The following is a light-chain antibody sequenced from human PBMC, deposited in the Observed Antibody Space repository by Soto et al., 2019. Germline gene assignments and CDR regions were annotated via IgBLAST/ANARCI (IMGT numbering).Light chain of an antibody. V-gene: IGLV2-14*01. J-gene: IGLJ1*01. CDR3: VSYTTSASYV. Sequence: QSALTQPASVSGSPGQSITISCTGTSSDVGNYIFVSWYRQHPGKAPKLMIYDINNRPSGVSNRFSGSKSGNTASLTIAGLQSEYEADYYCVSYTTSASYVVGTGTKVTVL. CDR2: DIN. CDR1: SSDVGNYIF.